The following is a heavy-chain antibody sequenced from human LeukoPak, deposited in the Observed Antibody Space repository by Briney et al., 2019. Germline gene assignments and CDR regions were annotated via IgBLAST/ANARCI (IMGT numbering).Heavy chain of an antibody. CDR2: IKHDASEK. CDR3: ARGYYDSNAQLFDY. Sequence: GGSLRLSCAASGFTFSSYWMSWVRQAPGKGLEWVANIKHDASEKYFMESLKGRFTISRDNAKNSLYLQMNSLRAEDTAVYYCARGYYDSNAQLFDYWGQGTLVTVSS. J-gene: IGHJ4*02. V-gene: IGHV3-7*01. CDR1: GFTFSSYW. D-gene: IGHD3-22*01.